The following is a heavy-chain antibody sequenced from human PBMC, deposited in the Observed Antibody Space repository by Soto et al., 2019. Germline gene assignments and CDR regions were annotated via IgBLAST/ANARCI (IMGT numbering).Heavy chain of an antibody. V-gene: IGHV3-23*01. CDR3: ARASGESYPGSRVFDS. Sequence: EVQLLESGGDLVQPGGSLRLSCAASGFTFSSNAMSWVRQAPGKGLERVSVITNTGGDTLYADSVKGRFTISRDNSKNTLYLQMNSLRAEDTAIYYCARASGESYPGSRVFDSWGQGTRVTVSS. CDR1: GFTFSSNA. J-gene: IGHJ4*02. CDR2: ITNTGGDT. D-gene: IGHD3-10*01.